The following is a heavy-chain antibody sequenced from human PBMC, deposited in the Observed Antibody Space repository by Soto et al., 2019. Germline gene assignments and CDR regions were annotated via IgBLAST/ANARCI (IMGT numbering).Heavy chain of an antibody. J-gene: IGHJ4*02. Sequence: EVQLVESGGGLVKPGGSLRLSCAASGFIFSSYSMNWVRQAPGKGLEWVSSISPRSDYIYFADSMRGRFTISRDNAQNSLYLHMNNLRAEDTAVYHCARVSGTLERYSDLYYRGQGTLVTVSS. CDR1: GFIFSSYS. CDR3: ARVSGTLERYSDLYY. CDR2: ISPRSDYI. V-gene: IGHV3-21*06. D-gene: IGHD3-10*01.